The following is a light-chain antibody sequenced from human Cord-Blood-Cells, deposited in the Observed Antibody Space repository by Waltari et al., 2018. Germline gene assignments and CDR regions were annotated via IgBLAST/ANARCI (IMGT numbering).Light chain of an antibody. V-gene: IGLV2-8*01. J-gene: IGLJ2*01. CDR2: EVS. Sequence: QSALTQPPSASGSPGQSVTLSCTGTSSHDGGYHYVSWYQQHPGKAPKLMIYEVSKRPSGVPDRFSGSKSGNTASLTVSGLQAEDEADYYCSSYAGSNNLVFGGGTKLTVL. CDR3: SSYAGSNNLV. CDR1: SSHDGGYHY.